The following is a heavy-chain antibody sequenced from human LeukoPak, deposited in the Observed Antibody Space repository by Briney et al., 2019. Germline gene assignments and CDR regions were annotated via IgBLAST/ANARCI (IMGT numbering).Heavy chain of an antibody. V-gene: IGHV3-23*01. D-gene: IGHD6-6*01. CDR3: AKDWYGFSSPSNY. CDR2: ISGTDDST. CDR1: GFGFSYYD. Sequence: GGSLRLSCVASGFGFSYYDMNWVRQTPGKGLEWVSTISGTDDSTYYADSVKGRFTTSRDNSKNTLYLQMNSLRAEDTAIYYCAKDWYGFSSPSNYWGQGTMVTVSS. J-gene: IGHJ4*02.